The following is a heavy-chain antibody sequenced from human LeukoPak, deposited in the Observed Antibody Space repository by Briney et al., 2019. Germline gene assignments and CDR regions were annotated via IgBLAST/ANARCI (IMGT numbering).Heavy chain of an antibody. CDR1: GFTFSSYA. D-gene: IGHD3-10*01. CDR3: AKQMVRGVYYYYYGMDG. J-gene: IGHJ6*02. V-gene: IGHV3-23*01. CDR2: ISGSGGST. Sequence: GGSLRLSCAASGFTFSSYAMSWVRQAPGKGLEWVSAISGSGGSTYYADSVKGRFTISRDNSKNTLYLQMNSLRAEDTAVYYCAKQMVRGVYYYYYGMDGWGQGTTVTVSS.